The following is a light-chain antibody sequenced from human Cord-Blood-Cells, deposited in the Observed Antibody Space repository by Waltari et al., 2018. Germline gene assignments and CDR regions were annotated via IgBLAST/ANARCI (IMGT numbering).Light chain of an antibody. V-gene: IGLV2-14*01. CDR3: SSYTSSSTRV. Sequence: QPALTRPASVSGSPGQSITISCPGTSSDVGGYNYVPWYQQHPGKAPKLMIYDVSHRPSGVSNRFSGSKSGNTASLTISGLQAEDEADYYCSSYTSSSTRVFGGGTKLTVL. CDR2: DVS. CDR1: SSDVGGYNY. J-gene: IGLJ2*01.